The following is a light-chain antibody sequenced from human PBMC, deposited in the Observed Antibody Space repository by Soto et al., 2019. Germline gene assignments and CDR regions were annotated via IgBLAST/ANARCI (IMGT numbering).Light chain of an antibody. Sequence: ETVMTQSPATLSVSPGERATLSCRASQNVFTNVAWYQQKPGQGPRLLIYRASIRATGVPARFSGSGSGTEFTLTISSLQSEDFALYFCQRFSDWPPYTFGQGTKLEIK. CDR2: RAS. CDR1: QNVFTN. V-gene: IGKV3-15*01. J-gene: IGKJ2*01. CDR3: QRFSDWPPYT.